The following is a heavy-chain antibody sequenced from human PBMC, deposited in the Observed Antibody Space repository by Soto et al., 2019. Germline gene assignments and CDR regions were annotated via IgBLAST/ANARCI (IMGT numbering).Heavy chain of an antibody. CDR3: ARGGAVAAIYYYYGIDV. CDR1: GFTFSSYW. J-gene: IGHJ6*02. V-gene: IGHV3-74*01. D-gene: IGHD6-19*01. Sequence: EVPLVESGGDLVQPGGSLRLSCAASGFTFSSYWMHWVRQAPGKGLVWVSHINSDGSSTVYADSVKGRFTISRDNAKNTLYLQMNSLRAEDTAVYYCARGGAVAAIYYYYGIDVWGQGTTVTVSS. CDR2: INSDGSST.